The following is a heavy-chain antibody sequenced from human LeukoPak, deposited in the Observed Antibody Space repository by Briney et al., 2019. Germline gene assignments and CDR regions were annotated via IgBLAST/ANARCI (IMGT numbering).Heavy chain of an antibody. CDR1: GFTFSKYG. D-gene: IGHD2-2*01. CDR3: ARAGIGNALDY. V-gene: IGHV3-33*01. CDR2: IWYDGSNK. Sequence: PGMSLRLSCAASGFTFSKYGMNWVRQAPGKGLEWVAIIWYDGSNKYFADSVMGRFTISKDNSKNTVYLQMNSLRIEGTAVYHCARAGIGNALDYWGQGTQVTVSS. J-gene: IGHJ4*02.